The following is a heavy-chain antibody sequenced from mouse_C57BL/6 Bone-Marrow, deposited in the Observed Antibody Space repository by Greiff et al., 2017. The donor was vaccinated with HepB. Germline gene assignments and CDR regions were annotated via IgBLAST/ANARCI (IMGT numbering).Heavy chain of an antibody. V-gene: IGHV1-9*01. CDR2: IFPGSGST. CDR1: GYTFTGYW. CDR3: ERSGSVYYYAMDY. D-gene: IGHD1-1*01. J-gene: IGHJ4*01. Sequence: QVQLKESGAELMKPGASVKLSCKATGYTFTGYWIEWVKQRPGHGLEWIGEIFPGSGSTNYNEKFKGKATFTADTSSNTAYMQLSSLTTEDSAIYDCERSGSVYYYAMDYWGQGTSVTVSS.